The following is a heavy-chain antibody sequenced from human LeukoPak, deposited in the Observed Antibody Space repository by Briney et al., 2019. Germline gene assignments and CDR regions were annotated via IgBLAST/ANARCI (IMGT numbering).Heavy chain of an antibody. D-gene: IGHD2-15*01. Sequence: GGPVKVSCKASGYTFTGYYMHSVRQAPGQGLEWMGWINPNSGGTNYAQKFQGRVTMTRDTSVSTAYMELSSLRSDDTAVYYCARSLRYCSGGGCYSLGYWGQGTLVTVSS. CDR2: INPNSGGT. J-gene: IGHJ4*02. CDR3: ARSLRYCSGGGCYSLGY. CDR1: GYTFTGYY. V-gene: IGHV1-2*02.